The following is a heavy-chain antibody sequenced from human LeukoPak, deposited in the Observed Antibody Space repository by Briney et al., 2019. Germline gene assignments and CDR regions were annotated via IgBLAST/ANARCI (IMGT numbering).Heavy chain of an antibody. V-gene: IGHV3-21*01. D-gene: IGHD6-19*01. CDR2: ISSSSSYI. CDR3: ARDFPSAVAPYFDY. CDR1: GFTFSSYS. J-gene: IGHJ4*02. Sequence: GGSLRLSCAASGFTFSSYSMNWVRQAPGKGLEWVSSISSSSSYIYYADSVKDRFTISKDNAKNSLYLQMNSLRAEDTAVYYCARDFPSAVAPYFDYWGQGTLVTASS.